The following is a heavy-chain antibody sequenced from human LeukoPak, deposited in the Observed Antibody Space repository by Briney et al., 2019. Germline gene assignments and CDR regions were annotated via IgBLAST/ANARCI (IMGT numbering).Heavy chain of an antibody. CDR3: TTEYTYSCYFDY. V-gene: IGHV3-15*01. CDR1: GFTFSYVW. Sequence: PGGSLRLSCAASGFTFSYVWMSWVRQVPGKGLEWVGRIKSKRDGETTDYTAPVKGRFTISRDDSKTTLYLQMNSLKTEDTAVYYCTTEYTYSCYFDYWGQGTLVSVSS. D-gene: IGHD1-26*01. J-gene: IGHJ4*02. CDR2: IKSKRDGETT.